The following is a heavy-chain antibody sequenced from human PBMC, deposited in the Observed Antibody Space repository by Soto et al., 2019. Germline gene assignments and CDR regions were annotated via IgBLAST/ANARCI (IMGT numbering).Heavy chain of an antibody. V-gene: IGHV4-59*01. CDR1: GGSISSYF. CDR2: IYYSGST. CDR3: GRLTVGGHYYYYGMDV. D-gene: IGHD2-15*01. Sequence: PSETLSLTCTVSGGSISSYFCSWIWQPPGKGLEWIGYIYYSGSTNYNPSLKSRVTISVDTSKNQFSLKLSSVTAADTAVYYCGRLTVGGHYYYYGMDVWGQGTTVTVS. J-gene: IGHJ6*02.